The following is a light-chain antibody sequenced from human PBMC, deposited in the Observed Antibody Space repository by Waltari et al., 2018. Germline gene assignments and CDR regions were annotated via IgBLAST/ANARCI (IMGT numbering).Light chain of an antibody. CDR1: NSNLGSNY. J-gene: IGLJ2*01. CDR2: RNN. CDR3: AAWDGSHVV. Sequence: QSVLTQPPSASGTPGQRVTISCSGDNSNLGSNYVYWYQQLPGTTPKLLIYRNNQRPSGVPDRFSGSKSGTSASLAISGLRSEDEADYYCAAWDGSHVVFGGGTKLTVL. V-gene: IGLV1-47*01.